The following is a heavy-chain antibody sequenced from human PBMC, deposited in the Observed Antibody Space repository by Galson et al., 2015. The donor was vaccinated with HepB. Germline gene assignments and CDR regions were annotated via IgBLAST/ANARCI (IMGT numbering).Heavy chain of an antibody. CDR3: ARGSAVAGNFDC. Sequence: SLRLSCPASGLTFSNYSMDWVRQAPGKGLEWVSSTSSSSSYIYYADSVRGRFTISRDNAKNSLYLQMNSLRGEDTAVYYCARGSAVAGNFDCWGQGTLVTVSS. CDR1: GLTFSNYS. CDR2: TSSSSSYI. D-gene: IGHD6-19*01. J-gene: IGHJ4*02. V-gene: IGHV3-21*01.